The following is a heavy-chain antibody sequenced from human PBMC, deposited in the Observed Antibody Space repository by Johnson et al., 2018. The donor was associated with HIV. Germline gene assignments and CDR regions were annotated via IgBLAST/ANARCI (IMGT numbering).Heavy chain of an antibody. V-gene: IGHV3-66*01. J-gene: IGHJ3*02. CDR1: GFTVSTNY. Sequence: VQLVESRGGLVQPGPSLRLSCAASGFTVSTNYMSWIRQAPGKGLEWVSVIYSGDTTYYAGSVKGRFTISRDNSKNTLYLQINSLRVDDTAIYYCARAYTVSAFDIWDQGTMVTVSS. CDR2: IYSGDTT. D-gene: IGHD5-18*01. CDR3: ARAYTVSAFDI.